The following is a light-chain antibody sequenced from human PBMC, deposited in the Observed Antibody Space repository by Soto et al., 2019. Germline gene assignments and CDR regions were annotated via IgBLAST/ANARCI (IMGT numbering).Light chain of an antibody. CDR3: QHDNRYSTFGPAT. CDR1: HSVGVW. V-gene: IGKV1-5*03. Sequence: IQRTQSPSSLGASVGHRVTITCGASHSVGVWVAWYQQQAGKAPNLLIYKASRLESGVPSRFSGSGSGTEFTLTIPSLQPDDFETYSCQHDNRYSTFGPATFGQGTKVDI. J-gene: IGKJ1*01. CDR2: KAS.